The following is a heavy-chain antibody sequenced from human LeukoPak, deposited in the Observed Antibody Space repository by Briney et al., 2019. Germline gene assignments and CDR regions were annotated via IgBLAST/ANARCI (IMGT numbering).Heavy chain of an antibody. V-gene: IGHV3-30*02. CDR3: AKRGGYCSGGSCYQFDY. Sequence: HAGGSLRLSCAASGFTFSSYGMHWVRQAPGKGLEWVAFIRFDEVNKYYAESVKGRFTISRDNSKNTLYLQMNSLRSEDTAVYFCAKRGGYCSGGSCYQFDYWGQGTLVTVSS. J-gene: IGHJ4*02. CDR1: GFTFSSYG. CDR2: IRFDEVNK. D-gene: IGHD2-15*01.